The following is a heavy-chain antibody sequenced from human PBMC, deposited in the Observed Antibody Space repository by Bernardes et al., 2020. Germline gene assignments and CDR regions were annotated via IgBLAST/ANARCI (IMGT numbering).Heavy chain of an antibody. Sequence: GGSLRLSCAGSGFTFSNYNMNWVRQAPGKGLEWVSYISSSSSTIYYADSVKGRFTISRDNAKNSLYLQMNSLRAEDTAVYYCARDWGLGSGWQHIERHAFDIWGQGTMVTVSS. V-gene: IGHV3-48*01. D-gene: IGHD6-19*01. CDR3: ARDWGLGSGWQHIERHAFDI. CDR1: GFTFSNYN. J-gene: IGHJ3*02. CDR2: ISSSSSTI.